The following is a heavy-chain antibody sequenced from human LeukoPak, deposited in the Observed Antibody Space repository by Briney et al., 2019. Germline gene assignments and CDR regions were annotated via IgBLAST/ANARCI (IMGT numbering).Heavy chain of an antibody. Sequence: AGGSLRLSCAASGFTFRSSWMSWVRQAPGKGLEWVANIKQDGSEKYYVDSVKGRFTISRDNAENSLYLQMNSLRAEDTAVYYCARALLSSSASWGLGTLVTVSS. J-gene: IGHJ5*02. V-gene: IGHV3-7*01. CDR3: ARALLSSSAS. D-gene: IGHD6-13*01. CDR1: GFTFRSSW. CDR2: IKQDGSEK.